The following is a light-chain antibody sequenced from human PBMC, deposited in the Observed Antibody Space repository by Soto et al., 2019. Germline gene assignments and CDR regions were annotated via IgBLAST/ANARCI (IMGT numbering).Light chain of an antibody. CDR3: LQDHDDSWT. J-gene: IGKJ1*01. CDR2: AAS. V-gene: IGKV1-6*01. CDR1: QSISQY. Sequence: IQMTQSPSPLSASVGDRVTITCRASQSISQYLNWYQQKPGKVPKLLIYAASKLQSGVPSRFRGSRSGTEFTLTVSSLQPEDFATYYCLQDHDDSWTFGQVTKVDIK.